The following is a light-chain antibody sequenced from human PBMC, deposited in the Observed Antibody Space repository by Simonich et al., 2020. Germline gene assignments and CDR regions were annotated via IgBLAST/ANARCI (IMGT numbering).Light chain of an antibody. Sequence: QSALTQPASVSGSPGQSITISCTGTSSDVGSYNLDSWYQQHPCKAPKLMIYEGSKRPSVVSNRFSGSKSGNTASLTISGLQAEDEADYYCCSYAGSSSYVVFVGGTKLTVL. V-gene: IGLV2-23*01. CDR1: SSDVGSYNL. J-gene: IGLJ2*01. CDR2: EGS. CDR3: CSYAGSSSYVV.